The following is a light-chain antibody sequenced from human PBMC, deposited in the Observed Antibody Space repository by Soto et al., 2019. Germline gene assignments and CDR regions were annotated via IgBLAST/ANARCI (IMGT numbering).Light chain of an antibody. CDR1: QSVSSN. Sequence: EIFMTQSPATLSVSPGERATLSCRASQSVSSNLAWYQQKPGQAPMLLIYGASTRATGIPVRFRGSGSGIEFTLTISGLQSEDFAVYYCQQYNNWPGTFGQGTKVDI. CDR3: QQYNNWPGT. J-gene: IGKJ1*01. V-gene: IGKV3-15*01. CDR2: GAS.